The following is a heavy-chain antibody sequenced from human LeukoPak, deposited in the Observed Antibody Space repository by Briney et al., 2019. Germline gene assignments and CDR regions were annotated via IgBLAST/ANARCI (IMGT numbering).Heavy chain of an antibody. CDR2: IYHSGST. Sequence: TLSLTCTVSGGSISSGGYYWRWIRQPPGKGLEWIGYIYHSGSTYYNPSLKSRVTISVDRSKNQFSLKLSSVTAADTAVYYCAREVVPAAYYFDYWGQGTLVTVSS. CDR3: AREVVPAAYYFDY. D-gene: IGHD2-2*01. V-gene: IGHV4-30-2*01. CDR1: GGSISSGGYY. J-gene: IGHJ4*02.